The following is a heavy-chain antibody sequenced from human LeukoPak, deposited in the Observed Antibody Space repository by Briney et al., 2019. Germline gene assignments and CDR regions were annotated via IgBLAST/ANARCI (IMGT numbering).Heavy chain of an antibody. D-gene: IGHD3-3*01. CDR3: ARGTNYDFWSGDYFDY. V-gene: IGHV3-48*01. Sequence: GGSLRLSCAASGFTFSSYSMNWVRQAPGKGLEWVSYISSSSSTIYYADSVKGRFTISRGNAKNSLYLQMNSLRAEDTAVYYCARGTNYDFWSGDYFDYWGQRTLVTVSS. CDR1: GFTFSSYS. J-gene: IGHJ4*02. CDR2: ISSSSSTI.